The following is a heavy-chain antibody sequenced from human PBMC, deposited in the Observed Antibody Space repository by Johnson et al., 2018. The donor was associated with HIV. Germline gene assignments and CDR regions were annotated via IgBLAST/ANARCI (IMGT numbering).Heavy chain of an antibody. Sequence: VQLVESGGGLVKPGGSLRLSCAVSGFTFSNAWMSWVRQAPGKGLEWVGRIKSKTAGGTTDYAAPVKGRFTISRDDSKNTLYLQMNSLKTEDTAVYYCITGGSGTIPSGAFDIWGQGTMVTVSS. J-gene: IGHJ3*02. V-gene: IGHV3-15*01. CDR1: GFTFSNAW. CDR3: ITGGSGTIPSGAFDI. CDR2: IKSKTAGGTT. D-gene: IGHD1-26*01.